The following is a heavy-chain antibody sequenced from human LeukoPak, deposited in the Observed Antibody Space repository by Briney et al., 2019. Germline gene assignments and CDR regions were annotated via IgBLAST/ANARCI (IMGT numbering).Heavy chain of an antibody. J-gene: IGHJ3*02. CDR2: IWYDGSNK. Sequence: PGRSLRVPCAASGFTFRSYGMHWVRQAPGKGLEWVAIIWYDGSNKYYADSVKGRFTISRDTSKNTLYLQMDSLRAEDTAVYYCASGDTTGYSGDAFNIWGQGTMVTVSS. CDR1: GFTFRSYG. CDR3: ASGDTTGYSGDAFNI. V-gene: IGHV3-33*08. D-gene: IGHD3-22*01.